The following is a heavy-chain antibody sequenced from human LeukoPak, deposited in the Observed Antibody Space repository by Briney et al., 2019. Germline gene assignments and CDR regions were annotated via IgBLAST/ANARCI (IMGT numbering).Heavy chain of an antibody. Sequence: ASVKVSCKASGGTFSSYAISWVRQAPGQGLEWMGGIIPIFGTANYAQKFQGRVTITADKSTSTAYMELSSLRSEDTAVYYCARGVLRKDGYNCRSWGQGTLVTVSS. V-gene: IGHV1-69*06. CDR3: ARGVLRKDGYNCRS. J-gene: IGHJ4*02. CDR1: GGTFSSYA. D-gene: IGHD5-24*01. CDR2: IIPIFGTA.